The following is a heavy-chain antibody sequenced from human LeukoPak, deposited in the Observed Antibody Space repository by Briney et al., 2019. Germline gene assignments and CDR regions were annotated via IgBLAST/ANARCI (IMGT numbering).Heavy chain of an antibody. CDR2: IYTSGIT. CDR3: AAYYDSSGYGNWFDP. D-gene: IGHD3-22*01. CDR1: GGSISSGSYY. J-gene: IGHJ5*02. Sequence: SETLSLTCTVSGGSISSGSYYWSWIRQPAGKGLEWIGRIYTSGITNYNSSLESRVTMSVDTSKNQFSLKLSSVTAADTAVYYCAAYYDSSGYGNWFDPWGQGTLVTVSS. V-gene: IGHV4-61*02.